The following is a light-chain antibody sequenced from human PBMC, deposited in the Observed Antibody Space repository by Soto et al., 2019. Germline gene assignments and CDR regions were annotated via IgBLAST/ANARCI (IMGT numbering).Light chain of an antibody. CDR3: QSYDSSLSGVV. Sequence: QSVLTQPPSVSGAPGQRVTISCTGRSSNIGAGHDVHWYQQLPGTAPKLLIYGNSNRPSGVPDRFSGSQSGTSASLAITGLQAEDEADYYCQSYDSSLSGVVFGGGTKLTVL. J-gene: IGLJ2*01. V-gene: IGLV1-40*01. CDR1: SSNIGAGHD. CDR2: GNS.